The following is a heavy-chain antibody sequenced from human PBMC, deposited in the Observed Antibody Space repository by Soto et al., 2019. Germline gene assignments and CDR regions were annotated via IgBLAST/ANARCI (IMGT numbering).Heavy chain of an antibody. CDR1: GFTFSSYA. CDR2: ISGSGGST. CDR3: AKDLSPTGHFDWFDYYYYGMDV. Sequence: GGSLRLSCAASGFTFSSYAMSWVRQAPGKGLEWVSAISGSGGSTYYADSVKGRFTISRDNSKNTLYLQMNSLRAEDTAVYYCAKDLSPTGHFDWFDYYYYGMDVWGQGTTVTVSS. D-gene: IGHD3-9*01. V-gene: IGHV3-23*01. J-gene: IGHJ6*02.